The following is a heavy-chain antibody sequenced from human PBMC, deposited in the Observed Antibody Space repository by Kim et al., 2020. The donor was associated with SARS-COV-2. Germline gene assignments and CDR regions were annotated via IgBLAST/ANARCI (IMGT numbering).Heavy chain of an antibody. J-gene: IGHJ3*02. CDR2: IYYNGNS. V-gene: IGHV4-39*01. CDR3: ARPLIGRLARVAFDI. CDR1: GGSISSNAYY. Sequence: SETLSLTCTVSGGSISSNAYYWGWIRQPPGKGLEWIGYIYYNGNSYYNPSLKSRLTISGDMFKNQFSLNLISVTAADLAVLFCARPLIGRLARVAFDIWG. D-gene: IGHD3-3*02.